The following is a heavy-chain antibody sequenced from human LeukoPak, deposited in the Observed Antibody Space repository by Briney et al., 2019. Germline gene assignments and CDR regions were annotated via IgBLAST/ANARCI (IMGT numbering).Heavy chain of an antibody. Sequence: ASVKVSCKASGYAFTGSFMHCVRQAPGQGLEWMGWINPNSGDTNYAQNFQGRVTMTRGTSISTAYMVQNNLSRADPAVYYCAPHSLSGWHYFDYWGQGTLVTVSS. J-gene: IGHJ4*02. CDR1: GYAFTGSF. CDR2: INPNSGDT. V-gene: IGHV1-2*02. D-gene: IGHD6-19*01. CDR3: APHSLSGWHYFDY.